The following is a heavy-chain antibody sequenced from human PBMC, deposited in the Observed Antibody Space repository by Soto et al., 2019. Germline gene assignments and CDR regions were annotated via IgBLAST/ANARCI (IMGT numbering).Heavy chain of an antibody. CDR1: GFTFSSYA. CDR3: ARILVTGTGFDP. CDR2: ISGSGGST. J-gene: IGHJ5*02. Sequence: PGGSLRLSCAASGFTFSSYAMSWVRQAPGKGLEWVSAISGSGGSTYYADSVKGRFTISRDNSKNTLYLQMTNMDPVDTATYYCARILVTGTGFDPWGQGTLVTVSS. V-gene: IGHV3-23*01. D-gene: IGHD1-20*01.